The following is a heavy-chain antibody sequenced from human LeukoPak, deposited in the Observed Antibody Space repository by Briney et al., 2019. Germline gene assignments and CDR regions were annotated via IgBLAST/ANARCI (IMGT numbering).Heavy chain of an antibody. CDR2: ISSNGGST. V-gene: IGHV3-64D*09. CDR1: GLTFSRYA. Sequence: GGSLRLSCSASGLTFSRYAMHWVRQAPGKGLEYVSVISSNGGSTYYADSVKDRFTISRDNSKNTLDLQMSSLRAEDTAVYYCVKVGYSGSSGYLDLWGRGTQVTVSS. D-gene: IGHD5-12*01. CDR3: VKVGYSGSSGYLDL. J-gene: IGHJ2*01.